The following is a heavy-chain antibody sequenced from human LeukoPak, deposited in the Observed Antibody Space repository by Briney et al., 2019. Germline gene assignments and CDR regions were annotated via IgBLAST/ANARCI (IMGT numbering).Heavy chain of an antibody. CDR1: GYTFTNYA. CDR2: INADNGNT. D-gene: IGHD3-10*01. V-gene: IGHV1-3*01. Sequence: ASVKVSCKASGYTFTNYAIHWVRQASGQRLEWMGWINADNGNTRYSQQFQDRVTFTRDTSASTAYMELSSLISKDTAVYFCARYFGSGGLDYWGQGTLVTVSS. CDR3: ARYFGSGGLDY. J-gene: IGHJ4*02.